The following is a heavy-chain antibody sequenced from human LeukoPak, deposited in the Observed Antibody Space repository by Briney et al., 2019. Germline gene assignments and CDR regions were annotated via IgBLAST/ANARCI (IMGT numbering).Heavy chain of an antibody. CDR2: ISSSGSYI. J-gene: IGHJ4*02. Sequence: GGSLRLSCAASGFSFSRYSMNWVRQAPGKGLEWVSSISSSGSYIYYADSVKGRFTISRDDAKSSLYLQMNSLRAEDTAVYYCARDPPSYDDSWSGIDYWGQGTLVTVSS. V-gene: IGHV3-21*01. D-gene: IGHD3-3*01. CDR3: ARDPPSYDDSWSGIDY. CDR1: GFSFSRYS.